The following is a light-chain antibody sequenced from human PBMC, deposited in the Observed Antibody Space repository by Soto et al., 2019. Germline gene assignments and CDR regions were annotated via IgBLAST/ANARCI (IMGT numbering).Light chain of an antibody. CDR3: QQYKDWPTT. CDR1: QSVDGY. CDR2: GAS. V-gene: IGKV3-15*01. J-gene: IGKJ1*01. Sequence: EIVLTQSPVTLSVSPGESATLSCRASQSVDGYLAWYQQKPCQAPRLLVYGASTRATGIPARFSGSGAGTDFTLTITSLQSEDFGVYFCQQYKDWPTTFGQGTKVDIK.